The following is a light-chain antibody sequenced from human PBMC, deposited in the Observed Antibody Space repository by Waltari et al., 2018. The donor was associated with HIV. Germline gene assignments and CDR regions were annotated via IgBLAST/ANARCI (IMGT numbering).Light chain of an antibody. CDR2: GAS. V-gene: IGKV3-15*01. CDR3: QEDKNWTRT. CDR1: QSVISN. Sequence: EILMSHSPATLSVSPGERATLSCRATQSVISNLAWYHQKPGQAPRLLIYGASTRATGIPARVRGSWSGTEFTLTNSSLQSEDFAVYYWQEDKNWTRTFGQGTKVEIK. J-gene: IGKJ1*01.